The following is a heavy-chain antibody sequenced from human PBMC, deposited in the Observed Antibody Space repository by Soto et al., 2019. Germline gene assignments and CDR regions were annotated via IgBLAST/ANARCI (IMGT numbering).Heavy chain of an antibody. CDR3: ARSDGYSYGLDY. D-gene: IGHD5-18*01. Sequence: QVQLVESGGGVVQPGRSLRLSCAASGFTFSSYGMHWVRQAPGKGLEWVAVISYDGSNKYYADSVKGRFTISRDNSKNTLYLQMNSLRAEDTAVYYCARSDGYSYGLDYWGQGTLVTVSS. V-gene: IGHV3-30*03. J-gene: IGHJ4*02. CDR1: GFTFSSYG. CDR2: ISYDGSNK.